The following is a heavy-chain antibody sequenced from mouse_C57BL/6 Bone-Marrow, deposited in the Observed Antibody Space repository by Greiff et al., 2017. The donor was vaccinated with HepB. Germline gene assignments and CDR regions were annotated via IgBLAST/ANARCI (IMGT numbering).Heavy chain of an antibody. CDR2: IRNKANGYTT. D-gene: IGHD2-2*01. CDR3: ARYCYYGNDDAMDY. V-gene: IGHV7-3*01. J-gene: IGHJ4*01. Sequence: EVKVVESGGGLVQPGGSLSLSCAASGFTFTDYYMSWVRQPPGKALEWLGFIRNKANGYTTEYSASVKGRFTISRDNSQSIRYLQMNALRAEDSATYYCARYCYYGNDDAMDYWGQGTSVTVSS. CDR1: GFTFTDYY.